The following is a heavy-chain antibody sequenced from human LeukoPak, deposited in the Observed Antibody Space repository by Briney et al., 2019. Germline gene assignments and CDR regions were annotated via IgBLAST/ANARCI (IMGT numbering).Heavy chain of an antibody. CDR3: ARLGPRRDGYNYVGLIYY. D-gene: IGHD5-24*01. Sequence: SETLSLTCTVSGGSISSSSYYWGWIRQPPGKGLEWIGSIYYSGSTYYNPSLKSRVTISVDTSKNQFSLKLSSVTAADTAVYYCARLGPRRDGYNYVGLIYYWGREPWSPSPQ. V-gene: IGHV4-39*01. CDR2: IYYSGST. CDR1: GGSISSSSYY. J-gene: IGHJ4*02.